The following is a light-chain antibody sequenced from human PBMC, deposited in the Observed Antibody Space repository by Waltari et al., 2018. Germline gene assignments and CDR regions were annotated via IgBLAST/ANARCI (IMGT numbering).Light chain of an antibody. J-gene: IGKJ1*01. Sequence: EIVMTQSPATLSVSPGERATLSCRASQSVSSLAWYQQKPGQAPRLLIYGASTRATGIPARFSGSGSGTEFTLTISSMQSEDFAVYYCQQYNNWPPWTFGQGTKVEIK. V-gene: IGKV3-15*01. CDR3: QQYNNWPPWT. CDR2: GAS. CDR1: QSVSS.